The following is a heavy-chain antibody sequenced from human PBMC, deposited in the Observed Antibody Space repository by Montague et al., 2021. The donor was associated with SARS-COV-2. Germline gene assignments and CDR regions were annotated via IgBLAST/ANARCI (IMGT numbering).Heavy chain of an antibody. J-gene: IGHJ4*02. CDR2: IYYSGAT. V-gene: IGHV4-59*04. CDR3: SRSGVGIFDFSYFDS. D-gene: IGHD3-3*01. CDR1: GGSISGYY. Sequence: SETLSLTCTVSGGSISGYYWSWIRQSPGKGLEWIGYIYYSGATYYRPSLKRPVTILLDTSKNQFSLSLTSVTAADTAVYYCSRSGVGIFDFSYFDSWGQGSLVIVSS.